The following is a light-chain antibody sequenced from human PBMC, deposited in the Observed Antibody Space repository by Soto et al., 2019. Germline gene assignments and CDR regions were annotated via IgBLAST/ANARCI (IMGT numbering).Light chain of an antibody. J-gene: IGKJ2*01. Sequence: DIQMTQSPSSPSASVGDRVTITCRASQSIATYLNWYQQKPGKAPKLLIYGASTLQSGVPSRFSGSGSGTDFTLSISSLHPEDFATYYCQQSSSTPYIFGRGTSLEIK. CDR2: GAS. CDR1: QSIATY. V-gene: IGKV1-39*01. CDR3: QQSSSTPYI.